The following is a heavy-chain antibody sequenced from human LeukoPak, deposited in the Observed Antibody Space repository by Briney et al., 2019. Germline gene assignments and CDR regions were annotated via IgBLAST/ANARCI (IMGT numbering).Heavy chain of an antibody. Sequence: PGGSLRLSCATSGFTFSSYAMNWVRQAPGKGLEWVSSISSSSSYIYYAQSVKGRFTISRDNAKNSLYLQVNSLRAEDTAVYYCAKDMGRYSGSYYDYWGQGTLVTVSS. CDR2: ISSSSSYI. CDR1: GFTFSSYA. J-gene: IGHJ4*02. CDR3: AKDMGRYSGSYYDY. D-gene: IGHD1-26*01. V-gene: IGHV3-21*01.